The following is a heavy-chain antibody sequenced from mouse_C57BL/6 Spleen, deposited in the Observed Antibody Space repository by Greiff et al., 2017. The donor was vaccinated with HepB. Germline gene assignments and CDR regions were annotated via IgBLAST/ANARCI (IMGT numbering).Heavy chain of an antibody. Sequence: QVQLQQSGAELVRPGSSVKLSCKASGYTFTSYWMHWVKQRPIQGLEWIGNIDPSDSETHYNQKFKDKATLTVDKSSSTTYMQLSSLTSEDSAVYYCARRPDYDDGDAMDYWGQGTSVTVAS. D-gene: IGHD2-4*01. J-gene: IGHJ4*01. CDR1: GYTFTSYW. CDR2: IDPSDSET. CDR3: ARRPDYDDGDAMDY. V-gene: IGHV1-52*01.